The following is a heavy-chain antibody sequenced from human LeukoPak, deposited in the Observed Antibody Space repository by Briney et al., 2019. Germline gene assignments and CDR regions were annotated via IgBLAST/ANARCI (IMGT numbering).Heavy chain of an antibody. J-gene: IGHJ4*02. CDR2: ISAYNGNT. CDR1: GYTFTSYG. V-gene: IGHV1-18*01. D-gene: IGHD6-19*01. Sequence: GASVKVSFKASGYTFTSYGISWVRQAPGQGLEWMGWISAYNGNTSYAQKFQGRVTMTTDTSTSTAYMELRSLRSDDTAVYYCAREKAPGSGWYGASYWGQGTLVTVSS. CDR3: AREKAPGSGWYGASY.